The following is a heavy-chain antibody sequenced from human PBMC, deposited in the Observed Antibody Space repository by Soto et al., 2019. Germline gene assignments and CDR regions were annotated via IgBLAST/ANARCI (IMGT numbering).Heavy chain of an antibody. CDR3: AKALSGYSYGSYGMDV. CDR2: ISGSGGST. Sequence: EVQLLESGGGLVQPGGSLRLSCAASGFTFSRYAMSWVRQAPGKGLEWVSAISGSGGSTYYAYSVQGRFTISRDNSKNTLYLQMNSLRAQDTAVYYCAKALSGYSYGSYGMDVWGQGTKVTVSS. D-gene: IGHD5-18*01. CDR1: GFTFSRYA. V-gene: IGHV3-23*01. J-gene: IGHJ6*02.